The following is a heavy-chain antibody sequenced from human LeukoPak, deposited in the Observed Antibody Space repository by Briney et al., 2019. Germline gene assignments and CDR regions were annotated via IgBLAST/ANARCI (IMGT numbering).Heavy chain of an antibody. CDR3: ARGPATAATPFDY. CDR2: IYYSGST. J-gene: IGHJ4*02. V-gene: IGHV4-59*01. Sequence: SETLSLTCTVSGGSISSYYWSWIRQPPGRGLEWMGYIYYSGSTNYNPTLKSRVTISVDTSKNQFSLKLSSVTAADTAVYYCARGPATAATPFDYWGQGTLVSVST. D-gene: IGHD2-2*02. CDR1: GGSISSYY.